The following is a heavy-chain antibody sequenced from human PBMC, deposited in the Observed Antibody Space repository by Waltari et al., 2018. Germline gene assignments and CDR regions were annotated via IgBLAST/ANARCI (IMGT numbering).Heavy chain of an antibody. Sequence: EVQLVESGGGLVKPGGSLRLSCSAFGFSCRGYSMGWVRQAPGKGLEWISTISSTSSYIFDTDSLRGRFAISRDNARDLLYLQMNSLRAEDTAVYYCARDPGSGRFFDYWGQGILVTVSS. V-gene: IGHV3-21*02. CDR2: ISSTSSYI. CDR3: ARDPGSGRFFDY. J-gene: IGHJ4*02. CDR1: GFSCRGYS. D-gene: IGHD1-26*01.